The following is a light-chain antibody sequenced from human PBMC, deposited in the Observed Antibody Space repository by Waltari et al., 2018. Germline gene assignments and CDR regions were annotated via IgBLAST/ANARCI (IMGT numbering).Light chain of an antibody. J-gene: IGLJ2*01. Sequence: QSALTQPPSASGSPGQSVTISCTGTSTDVGVYNYVSWYQQFPGKAPKLIIYEVSKRPSGVPDRFCGSKSGNTASLTVSGLQAEDEGYYYCSSYAGGNDVGFGGGTKLTVL. CDR3: SSYAGGNDVG. CDR2: EVS. V-gene: IGLV2-8*01. CDR1: STDVGVYNY.